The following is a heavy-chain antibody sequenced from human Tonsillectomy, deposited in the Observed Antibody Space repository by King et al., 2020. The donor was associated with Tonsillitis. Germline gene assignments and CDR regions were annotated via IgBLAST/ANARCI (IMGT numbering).Heavy chain of an antibody. D-gene: IGHD3-10*01. CDR3: ATVVPLLSFYYGAGSYCY. Sequence: QLVQSGAEVKKPGASVKVSCKVSGYTLTELSMHWVRQAPGKGLEWMGGFDTEDGETIYAQKFQGRVTMTEDTSTDTAYMELRSLGSEDTAVYYCATVVPLLSFYYGAGSYCYWGQGTLVTVSS. V-gene: IGHV1-24*01. J-gene: IGHJ4*02. CDR2: FDTEDGET. CDR1: GYTLTELS.